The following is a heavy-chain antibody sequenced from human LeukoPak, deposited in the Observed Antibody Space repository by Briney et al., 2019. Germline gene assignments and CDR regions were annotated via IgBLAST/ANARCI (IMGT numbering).Heavy chain of an antibody. Sequence: GGSLRLSCAASGFTFSIYGMGWVRQAPGKGLEWVSSISDNGGNTYYADSAKGRFTISRDNSKNTLYLQMNSLRGEDTAVYYCAKTIYGRRLFSFDFWGQGTLVTVSS. CDR2: ISDNGGNT. V-gene: IGHV3-23*01. D-gene: IGHD2/OR15-2a*01. CDR3: AKTIYGRRLFSFDF. CDR1: GFTFSIYG. J-gene: IGHJ4*02.